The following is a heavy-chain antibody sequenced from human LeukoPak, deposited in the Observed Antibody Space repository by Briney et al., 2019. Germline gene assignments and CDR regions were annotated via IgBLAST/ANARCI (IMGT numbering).Heavy chain of an antibody. CDR3: AGALNSSSWHYYYYYYGMDV. CDR2: IYSGGST. Sequence: PWGSLRLSCAASGFTVSSNYMSWVRQAPGKGLEWVSVIYSGGSTYYADSVKGRFTISRDNSKNTLYLQMNSLRAEDTAVYYCAGALNSSSWHYYYYYYGMDVWGQGTTVTVSS. CDR1: GFTVSSNY. V-gene: IGHV3-53*01. D-gene: IGHD6-13*01. J-gene: IGHJ6*02.